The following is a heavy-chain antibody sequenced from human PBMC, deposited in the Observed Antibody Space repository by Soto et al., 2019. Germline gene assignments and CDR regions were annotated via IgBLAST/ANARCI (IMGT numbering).Heavy chain of an antibody. Sequence: QVQLVQSGAEVKKPGASVKVSCKASGYTFTSYDITWVRQATGQGLEWMGWMNPNSGNTGYAQKFQGRVTMTRHTSISTAYMELSSLRSEDTAVYYCARGYQVVVAATYSYWGQGALVTVSS. CDR3: ARGYQVVVAATYSY. J-gene: IGHJ4*02. CDR1: GYTFTSYD. CDR2: MNPNSGNT. D-gene: IGHD2-15*01. V-gene: IGHV1-8*01.